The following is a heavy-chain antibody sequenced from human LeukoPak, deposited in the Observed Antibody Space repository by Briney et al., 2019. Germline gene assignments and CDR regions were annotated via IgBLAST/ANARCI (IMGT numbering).Heavy chain of an antibody. CDR3: ARHNRRGGLRYFDWLSPPYFDY. D-gene: IGHD3-9*01. J-gene: IGHJ4*02. Sequence: PGGSLRLSCAASGFTFRSSETNWVRQPPGKGLEWIGEINHSGSTNYNPSLKSRVTISVDTSKNQFSLKLSSVTAADTAVYYCARHNRRGGLRYFDWLSPPYFDYWGQGTLDTVSS. V-gene: IGHV4-34*01. CDR1: GFTFRSSE. CDR2: INHSGST.